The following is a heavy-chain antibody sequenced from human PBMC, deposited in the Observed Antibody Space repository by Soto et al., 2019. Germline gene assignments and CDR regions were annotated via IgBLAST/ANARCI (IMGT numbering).Heavy chain of an antibody. V-gene: IGHV3-53*01. Sequence: VQLVESGGGLIQPGGSLRLSCAASGFSVSGNYMSWVRQAPGKGLEWVSLIYTGGGTYFADSVKGRFSISRDKSKNTVYLQMNSLRAEDTAVYYCAREQNYYYDTTGYYMGLFDYWGQGTLVTVSS. CDR3: AREQNYYYDTTGYYMGLFDY. CDR2: IYTGGGT. D-gene: IGHD3-22*01. J-gene: IGHJ4*02. CDR1: GFSVSGNY.